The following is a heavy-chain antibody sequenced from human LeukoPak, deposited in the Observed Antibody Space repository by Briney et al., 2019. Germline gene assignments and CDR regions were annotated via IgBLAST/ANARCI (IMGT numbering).Heavy chain of an antibody. CDR2: IEKDGSQE. CDR1: GFTFSSYW. Sequence: GGSLRLSCVSSGFTFSSYWMIWVRQAPGKGLEWVATIEKDGSQEFYVDSVKGRFTISRDNAKNSMYLQMNSLRAEDTAVYYCARDPLYGSGSDAFDIWGQGTMVTVSS. CDR3: ARDPLYGSGSDAFDI. D-gene: IGHD3-10*01. J-gene: IGHJ3*02. V-gene: IGHV3-7*01.